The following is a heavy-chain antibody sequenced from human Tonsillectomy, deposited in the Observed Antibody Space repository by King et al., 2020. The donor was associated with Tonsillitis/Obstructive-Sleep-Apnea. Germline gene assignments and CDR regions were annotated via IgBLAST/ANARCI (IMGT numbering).Heavy chain of an antibody. J-gene: IGHJ4*02. V-gene: IGHV4-34*01. Sequence: VQLQQWGAGLLKPSETLSLTGAVYGGSFSGYNWSWIGQPPGKGLGWIGEINHSGSTNYNPSLKSRVTISVDTSNKQFSLKLTSVTAADTAVYYCASGPSIVASDFDYWGQGTLVTVSS. CDR3: ASGPSIVASDFDY. D-gene: IGHD5-12*01. CDR1: GGSFSGYN. CDR2: INHSGST.